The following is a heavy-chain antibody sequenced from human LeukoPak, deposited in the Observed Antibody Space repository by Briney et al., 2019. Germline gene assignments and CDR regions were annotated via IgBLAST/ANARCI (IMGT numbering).Heavy chain of an antibody. Sequence: SETLSFTCTVSLDYTTSNFWSWVRQPPPKGLEWIGENHRSGSPNYNPSLQSRVTISIDRSRNQIALELSTVTAADTAVYYCAREILGGFNPGAYWGQGTLVTVSS. J-gene: IGHJ4*02. CDR3: AREILGGFNPGAY. V-gene: IGHV4-4*02. CDR2: NHRSGSP. D-gene: IGHD1-14*01. CDR1: LDYTTSNF.